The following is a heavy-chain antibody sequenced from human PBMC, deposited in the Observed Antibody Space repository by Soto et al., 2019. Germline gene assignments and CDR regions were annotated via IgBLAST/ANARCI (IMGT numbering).Heavy chain of an antibody. J-gene: IGHJ4*02. CDR1: GFTFSSYW. D-gene: IGHD6-13*01. V-gene: IGHV3-7*01. CDR2: IKQDGSEK. CDR3: AKDGGAAGTFDY. Sequence: GGSLRLSCAASGFTFSSYWMSWVRQAPGKGLEWVANIKQDGSEKYYVDSVKGRFTISRDNSKNTVFLQMDSLRGEDTASYYCAKDGGAAGTFDYWGQGTLVTVSS.